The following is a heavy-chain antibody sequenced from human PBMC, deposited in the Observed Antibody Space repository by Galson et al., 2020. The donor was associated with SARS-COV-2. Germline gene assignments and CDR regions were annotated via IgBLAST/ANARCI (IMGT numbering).Heavy chain of an antibody. CDR1: GFTFGDYA. J-gene: IGHJ5*02. CDR3: TRSRITLTTEWFDP. CDR2: IRSKAYGGTT. Sequence: GGSLRLSCTASGFTFGDYAMSWFRQAPGKGLEWVGFIRSKAYGGTTEYAASVKGRFTISRDDSKSIAYLQMNSLKTEDTAVYYCTRSRITLTTEWFDPWGQGTLVTVSS. V-gene: IGHV3-49*03. D-gene: IGHD4-17*01.